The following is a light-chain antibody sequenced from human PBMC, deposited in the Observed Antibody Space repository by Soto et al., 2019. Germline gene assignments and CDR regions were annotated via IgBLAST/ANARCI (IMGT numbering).Light chain of an antibody. V-gene: IGKV1-5*01. CDR2: AAS. CDR3: QQYSTFRT. CDR1: QSINSW. J-gene: IGKJ1*01. Sequence: DVTLTQSPSTLSATLGDRGTTTCRVSQSINSWLAWYQQKPGKAPKVLIYAASTSKTGVPSRFSGTASGTESTLTISSLKPDDFATYYCQQYSTFRTFGQGTKVDIK.